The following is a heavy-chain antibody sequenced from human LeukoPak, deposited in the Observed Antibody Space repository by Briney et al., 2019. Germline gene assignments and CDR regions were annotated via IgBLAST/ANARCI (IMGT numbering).Heavy chain of an antibody. D-gene: IGHD2-2*01. V-gene: IGHV3-9*01. J-gene: IGHJ4*02. CDR3: AKGQLLVFWDYFDY. CDR1: ELTFEDYA. Sequence: QSGGSLRLSCVASELTFEDYAMHWVRQAPGKGLEWVSGINWSSAVIGYADSVRGRFTISRDNSKNTLYLQTNSLRAEDTAVYYCAKGQLLVFWDYFDYWGQGTLVTVSS. CDR2: INWSSAVI.